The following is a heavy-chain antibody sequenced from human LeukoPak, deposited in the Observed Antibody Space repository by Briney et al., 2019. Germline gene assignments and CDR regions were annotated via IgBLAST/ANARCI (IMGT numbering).Heavy chain of an antibody. CDR1: GFTFSSYW. D-gene: IGHD2-2*01. V-gene: IGHV3-7*01. CDR3: ARSRYQLLFDY. J-gene: IGHJ4*02. Sequence: TGGSLRLSCAASGFTFSSYWMSWVRQAPGKGLELVANIKQDGSEKYYVDSVKGRFTISRDNAKNSLYLQMNSLRAEDTAVYYCARSRYQLLFDYWGQGTLVTVSS. CDR2: IKQDGSEK.